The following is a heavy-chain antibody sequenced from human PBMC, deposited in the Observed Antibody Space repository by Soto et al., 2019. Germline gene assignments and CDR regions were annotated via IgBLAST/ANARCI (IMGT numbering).Heavy chain of an antibody. CDR3: ARDRLQVITFGGVIVTGYFDY. CDR1: GGTFSSYA. Sequence: GASVKVSCKASGGTFSSYAISWVRQAPGQGLEWMGGIIPIFGTANYAQKFQGRVTITADESTSTAYMELSSLRYEDTAVYYFARDRLQVITFGGVIVTGYFDYWGQGTLVTVSS. D-gene: IGHD3-16*02. J-gene: IGHJ4*02. CDR2: IIPIFGTA. V-gene: IGHV1-69*13.